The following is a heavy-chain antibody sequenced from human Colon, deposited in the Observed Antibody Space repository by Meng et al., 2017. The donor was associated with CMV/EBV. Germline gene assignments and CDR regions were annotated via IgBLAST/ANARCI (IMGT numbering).Heavy chain of an antibody. J-gene: IGHJ4*02. V-gene: IGHV1-46*01. CDR3: ARESTMVTDY. CDR1: GFTFTNYF. Sequence: VSCTASGFTFTNYFMHWVRQAPGQGLEYMGHINPNGIAASYAQRFRGRFTMTRDTSTSTVYMVLSGLRSEDTAVYYCARESTMVTDYWGQGTLVTVSS. CDR2: INPNGIAA. D-gene: IGHD4/OR15-4a*01.